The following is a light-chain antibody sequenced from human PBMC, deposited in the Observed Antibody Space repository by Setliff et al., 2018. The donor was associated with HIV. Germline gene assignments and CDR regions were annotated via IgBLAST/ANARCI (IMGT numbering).Light chain of an antibody. J-gene: IGLJ1*01. CDR3: CSYAGASIQYI. Sequence: QSVLTQPASVSGSPGQSITISCTGTSSDIGTYNLVSWYQQHPGKAPKVIIYEFNKRPSGISNRFSASKSGNTASLTISGLQAEDEAEYYCCSYAGASIQYIFGVGTRSPS. CDR2: EFN. V-gene: IGLV2-23*02. CDR1: SSDIGTYNL.